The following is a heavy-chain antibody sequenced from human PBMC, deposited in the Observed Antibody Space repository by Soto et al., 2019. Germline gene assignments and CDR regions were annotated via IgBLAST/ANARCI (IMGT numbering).Heavy chain of an antibody. V-gene: IGHV1-18*04. Sequence: QVQLVQSGAEVKKPGASVKVSCKPSGYTFTSHGVTWVRQAPGQGLEWMGWISAYNGDTNYAQKLQGTVTMTTDTSTITAYLELRSLRSADTAVYYCARGSWLRGDYFDYWGQGTLVTVSS. CDR3: ARGSWLRGDYFDY. CDR2: ISAYNGDT. D-gene: IGHD5-12*01. J-gene: IGHJ4*02. CDR1: GYTFTSHG.